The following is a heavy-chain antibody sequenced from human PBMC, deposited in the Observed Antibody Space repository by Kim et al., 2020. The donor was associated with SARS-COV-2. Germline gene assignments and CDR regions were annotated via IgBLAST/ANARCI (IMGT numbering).Heavy chain of an antibody. D-gene: IGHD3-10*01. Sequence: SVKGRITISRDNAKNSLYLQMNSLRAEDTALYYCAKDMVRGVITYYGMDVWGQGTTVTVSS. J-gene: IGHJ6*02. V-gene: IGHV3-9*01. CDR3: AKDMVRGVITYYGMDV.